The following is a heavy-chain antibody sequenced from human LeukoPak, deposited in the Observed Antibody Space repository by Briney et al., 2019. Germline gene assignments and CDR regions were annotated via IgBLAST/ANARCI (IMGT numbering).Heavy chain of an antibody. CDR3: ARVYYYDSSGYYFLDY. V-gene: IGHV4-34*01. D-gene: IGHD3-22*01. CDR1: GGSFSGYY. CDR2: INHSGST. Sequence: SSETLSLTCAVYGGSFSGYYWSWIRQPPGKGLEWIGEINHSGSTNYNPSLKSRVTISVDTSKNQFSLKLSSVTAADTAVYHCARVYYYDSSGYYFLDYWGQGTLVTVSS. J-gene: IGHJ4*02.